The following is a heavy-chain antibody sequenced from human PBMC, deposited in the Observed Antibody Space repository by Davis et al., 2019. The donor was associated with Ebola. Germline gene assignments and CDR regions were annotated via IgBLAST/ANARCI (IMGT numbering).Heavy chain of an antibody. J-gene: IGHJ4*02. V-gene: IGHV4-34*01. Sequence: GSLRLSCAVYGGSFSGYYWSWIRQPPGKGLEWIGEINHSGSTNYNPSLKSRVTISVDTSKNQFSLKLSSVTAADTAVYYCARQAYYGSGSLDYWGQGTLVTVSS. CDR1: GGSFSGYY. CDR3: ARQAYYGSGSLDY. D-gene: IGHD3-10*01. CDR2: INHSGST.